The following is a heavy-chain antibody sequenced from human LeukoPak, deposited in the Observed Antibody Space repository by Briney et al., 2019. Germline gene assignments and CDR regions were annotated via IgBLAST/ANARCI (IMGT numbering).Heavy chain of an antibody. J-gene: IGHJ4*02. CDR1: GFTFSTYG. Sequence: PGGSLRLSCAASGFTFSTYGMHWVRQAPGKGLEWVAFIWFDGSNKYYGDSVKGRFTISRDNSKNTLNLQVNSLRAEDAAVYYCARRGSTYYDFWSGQSPLLYFDYWGQGTLVTVSS. CDR3: ARRGSTYYDFWSGQSPLLYFDY. CDR2: IWFDGSNK. V-gene: IGHV3-30*02. D-gene: IGHD3-3*01.